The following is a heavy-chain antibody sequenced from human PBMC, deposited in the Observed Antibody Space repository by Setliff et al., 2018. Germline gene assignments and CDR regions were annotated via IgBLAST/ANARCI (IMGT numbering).Heavy chain of an antibody. CDR3: ARLQATFGVFKDGDWFDP. J-gene: IGHJ5*02. D-gene: IGHD3-3*01. Sequence: ASVKVSCKASGYTSTTNALHWVRQAPGQRLEWMGWTTAGNGDTQYSQKFQDRLTITRDTSATTGYMELSSLRSEDTAVYYCARLQATFGVFKDGDWFDPWGQGTLVTVSS. CDR2: TTAGNGDT. CDR1: GYTSTTNA. V-gene: IGHV1-3*01.